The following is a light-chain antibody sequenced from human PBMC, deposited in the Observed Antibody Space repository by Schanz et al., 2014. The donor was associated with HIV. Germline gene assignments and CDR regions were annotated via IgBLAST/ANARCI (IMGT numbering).Light chain of an antibody. CDR2: RAS. J-gene: IGKJ2*01. V-gene: IGKV3-15*01. Sequence: EIVLTQSPATLSLSPGERATLSCGASQSVGSVLAWYQQKPGQAPRLLIYRASTRDTGIPARFSGSGSGTEFTLTISSLQSEDFAVYYCQQYDTCYTCGQGTKLELK. CDR1: QSVGSV. CDR3: QQYDTCYT.